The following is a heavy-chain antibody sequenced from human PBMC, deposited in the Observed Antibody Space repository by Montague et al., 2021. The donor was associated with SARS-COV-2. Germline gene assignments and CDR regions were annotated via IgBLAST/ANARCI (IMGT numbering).Heavy chain of an antibody. CDR2: IDWDDDK. J-gene: IGHJ4*01. V-gene: IGHV2-70*01. CDR1: GFSLSTSGTC. D-gene: IGHD3-9*01. CDR3: ARIRDYDILTGSYSGFDY. Sequence: PALVKPTQTLILTCTFSGFSLSTSGTCVSWIRQPPGKALEWLAPIDWDDDKYYSTSLKTRLTISKDTSKNQVVLTMTNMDPVDTATYYCARIRDYDILTGSYSGFDYWGQGTMVTVSS.